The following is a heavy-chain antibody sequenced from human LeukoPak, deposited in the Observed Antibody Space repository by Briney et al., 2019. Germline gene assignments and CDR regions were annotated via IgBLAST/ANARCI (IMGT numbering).Heavy chain of an antibody. Sequence: SETLSLTCTVSGGSIRSGSYYWGWLRQPPGKGLEWIGSIDYSGTTYYNPSLKSRVTISVDTSKNQFSLKLSSVTAADTALYYCARRGEAAGSKGAFDYWGQGTLVTVSS. CDR2: IDYSGTT. V-gene: IGHV4-39*01. D-gene: IGHD6-13*01. CDR3: ARRGEAAGSKGAFDY. J-gene: IGHJ4*02. CDR1: GGSIRSGSYY.